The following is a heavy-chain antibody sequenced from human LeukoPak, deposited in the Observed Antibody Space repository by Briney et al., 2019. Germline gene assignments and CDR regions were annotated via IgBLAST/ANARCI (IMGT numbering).Heavy chain of an antibody. Sequence: GGSLRLSCAASGFTFSSYGMHWVRQAPGKGLEWVAFIRYDGSNKYYADSVKGRFTISRDNSKNTLYLQMNSLRAEDTAVYYCAKDREYYDSSGYFFDYWGQGTLVTVSS. D-gene: IGHD3-22*01. CDR3: AKDREYYDSSGYFFDY. CDR1: GFTFSSYG. J-gene: IGHJ4*02. CDR2: IRYDGSNK. V-gene: IGHV3-30*02.